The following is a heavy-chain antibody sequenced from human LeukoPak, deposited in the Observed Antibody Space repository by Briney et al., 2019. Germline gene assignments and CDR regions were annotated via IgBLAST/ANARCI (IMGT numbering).Heavy chain of an antibody. V-gene: IGHV3-30*03. J-gene: IGHJ4*02. CDR3: ARVNGVGWLFDY. CDR2: ISYDGSNK. CDR1: GFTFSDYG. Sequence: GGSLRLSCAAAGFTFSDYGMNWVRQAPGKGLEWVAVISYDGSNKYYADSVKGRFTISRDNSKNTLYLQMNSLRAEDTAVYYCARVNGVGWLFDYWGQGTLVTVSS. D-gene: IGHD3-22*01.